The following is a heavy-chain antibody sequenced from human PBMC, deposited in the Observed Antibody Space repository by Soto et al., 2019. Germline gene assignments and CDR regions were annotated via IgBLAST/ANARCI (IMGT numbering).Heavy chain of an antibody. CDR2: ISSSSSYI. V-gene: IGHV3-21*01. CDR3: AREVCSTSCYAGYYYYYYMDV. CDR1: GFTFSSYS. J-gene: IGHJ6*03. D-gene: IGHD2-2*01. Sequence: PGGSLRLSCAASGFTFSSYSMNWVRQAPGKGLEWVSSISSSSSYIYYADSVKGRFTISRDNAKNSLYLQMNSLRAEDTAVYYCAREVCSTSCYAGYYYYYYMDVWGKGTTVTSP.